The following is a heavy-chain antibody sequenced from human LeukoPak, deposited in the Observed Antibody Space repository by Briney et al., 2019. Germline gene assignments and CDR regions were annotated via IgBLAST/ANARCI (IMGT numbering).Heavy chain of an antibody. V-gene: IGHV3-30*18. CDR1: GFTFSSYG. CDR2: ISYDGSNK. Sequence: GGSLRLSCAASGFTFSSYGMHGVRQAPGKGLEWVAVISYDGSNKYYADSVKGRFTISRDNSKNTLYLQMNSLRAEDTAVYYCAKDHEDILTGYYTPDYWGQGTLVTVSS. CDR3: AKDHEDILTGYYTPDY. J-gene: IGHJ4*02. D-gene: IGHD3-9*01.